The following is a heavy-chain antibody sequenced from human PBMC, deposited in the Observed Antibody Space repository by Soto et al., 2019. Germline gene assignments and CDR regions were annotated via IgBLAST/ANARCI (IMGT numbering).Heavy chain of an antibody. CDR1: GGSISSSRYY. Sequence: PSETLSLTCTVSGGSISSSRYYWGWIRQPPGKGLEWIASIYYSGSTYYNPSLESRVTMSVDTSKNQFSLNLRSVTAADTAVYYCANDYNILTGYYLIDYWGQGTLVTVSS. CDR3: ANDYNILTGYYLIDY. J-gene: IGHJ4*02. V-gene: IGHV4-39*01. D-gene: IGHD3-9*01. CDR2: IYYSGST.